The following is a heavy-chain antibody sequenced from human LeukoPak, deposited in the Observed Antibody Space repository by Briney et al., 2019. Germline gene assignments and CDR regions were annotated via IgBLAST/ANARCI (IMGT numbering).Heavy chain of an antibody. D-gene: IGHD3-22*01. CDR3: ARQGREWYDSSGYSYYYYYMDV. Sequence: ASVKVSCKASGYTFTGYYMHWVRQAPGQGLEWMGWISAYNGNTNYAQKLQGRVTMTTDTSTSTAYMELRSLRSDDTAVYYCARQGREWYDSSGYSYYYYYMDVWGKGTTVTVSS. CDR2: ISAYNGNT. V-gene: IGHV1-18*04. CDR1: GYTFTGYY. J-gene: IGHJ6*03.